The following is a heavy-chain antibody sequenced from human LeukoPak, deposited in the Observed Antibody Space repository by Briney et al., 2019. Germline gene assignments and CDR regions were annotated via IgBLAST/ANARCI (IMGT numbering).Heavy chain of an antibody. CDR1: GFTFSSYA. CDR2: IRSKAYGGTT. D-gene: IGHD4-11*01. Sequence: GGSLRLSCAASGFTFSSYAMSWVRQAPGKGLEWVGFIRSKAYGGTTEYAASVKGRFTISRDDSKSIAYLQMNSLKTEDTAVYYCTREINSIPWYWGQGTLVTVSS. J-gene: IGHJ4*02. V-gene: IGHV3-49*04. CDR3: TREINSIPWY.